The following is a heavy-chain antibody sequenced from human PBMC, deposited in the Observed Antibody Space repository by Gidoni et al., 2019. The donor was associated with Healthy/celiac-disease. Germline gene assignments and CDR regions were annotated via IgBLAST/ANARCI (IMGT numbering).Heavy chain of an antibody. V-gene: IGHV4-38-2*02. CDR2: IYHSGST. CDR3: ARAFLALGIVVVAATDY. D-gene: IGHD3-22*01. CDR1: GDTISSGYY. J-gene: IGHJ4*02. Sequence: QVQLQESGPGLVKPSETLSLTCTVSGDTISSGYYWGWIRQHPGKGLEWIGSIYHSGSTYYNPSLKSRVTISVDTSKNQFSLKLSSVTAADPAVYYCARAFLALGIVVVAATDYWGQGTLVTVSS.